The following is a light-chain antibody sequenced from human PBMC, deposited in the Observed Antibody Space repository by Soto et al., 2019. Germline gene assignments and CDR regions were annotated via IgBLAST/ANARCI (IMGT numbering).Light chain of an antibody. J-gene: IGLJ3*02. CDR2: HDN. Sequence: QAVVTQPTSVSEAPRQRVTISCSGSSSNIGKNAVDWYRQLPGKAPELVIYHDNLLPSGVSDRFSGSKSGTSASLAISGLQSEDEADYYCAAWDDSLNALVFGGGTKVTVL. V-gene: IGLV1-36*01. CDR3: AAWDDSLNALV. CDR1: SSNIGKNA.